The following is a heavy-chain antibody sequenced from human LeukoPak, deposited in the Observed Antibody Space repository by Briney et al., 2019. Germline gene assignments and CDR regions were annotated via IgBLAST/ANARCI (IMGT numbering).Heavy chain of an antibody. V-gene: IGHV3-23*01. J-gene: IGHJ5*02. CDR3: AKGGYPTSSCVAP. CDR2: ISGSGGNT. Sequence: PGGSLRLSCAASGFTFSNYVVTWVRQAPGQGLEWVSLISGSGGNTYYADSVKARFTISRDNSKNTLYLQMNSLRVDDTAVYYCAKGGYPTSSCVAPWGQGTLVTVSS. CDR1: GFTFSNYV. D-gene: IGHD6-13*01.